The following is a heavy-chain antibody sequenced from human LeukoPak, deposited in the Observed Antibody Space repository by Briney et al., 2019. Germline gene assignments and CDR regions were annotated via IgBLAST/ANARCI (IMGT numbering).Heavy chain of an antibody. CDR3: VTSGYSSGWYGVVEF. CDR1: GGSISSGDHY. Sequence: PSETLSLTCTVSGGSISSGDHYWSWIRQPPGKGLEWIGYIYYSGNTYYNPSPKSRVTILVDTSKNQFSLKLSSVTAADTAVYYCVTSGYSSGWYGVVEFWGQGTLVTVSS. J-gene: IGHJ4*02. CDR2: IYYSGNT. D-gene: IGHD6-19*01. V-gene: IGHV4-30-4*01.